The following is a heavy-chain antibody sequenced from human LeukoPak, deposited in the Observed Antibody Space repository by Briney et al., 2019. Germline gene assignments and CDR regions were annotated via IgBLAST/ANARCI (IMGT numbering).Heavy chain of an antibody. CDR1: GFTFSSYG. Sequence: PGGTLRLSCAASGFTFSSYGMHWVRQAPGKGLEWVAGISYDGSNKYYADSVKGRFTISRDNSKNTLYLQMNSLRAEDTAVYYCAKDKSFIAVAGTLDYWGQGTLVTVSS. CDR3: AKDKSFIAVAGTLDY. D-gene: IGHD6-19*01. J-gene: IGHJ4*02. V-gene: IGHV3-30*18. CDR2: ISYDGSNK.